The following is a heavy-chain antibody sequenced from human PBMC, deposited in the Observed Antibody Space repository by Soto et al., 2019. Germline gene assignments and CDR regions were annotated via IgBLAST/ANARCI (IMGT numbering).Heavy chain of an antibody. CDR3: ARVASDYINSVDN. V-gene: IGHV3-23*01. D-gene: IGHD4-4*01. CDR2: IGGSGGNR. Sequence: EVQLLESGGGLVQPGGSLRLSCAASGFTFNAYAMTWVRQAPGKGLEWVSAIGGSGGNRYYADSVRGRFTISRDNPKDTVDLQMNSLRVEDTAVYYCARVASDYINSVDNWGQGILVTVSS. J-gene: IGHJ4*02. CDR1: GFTFNAYA.